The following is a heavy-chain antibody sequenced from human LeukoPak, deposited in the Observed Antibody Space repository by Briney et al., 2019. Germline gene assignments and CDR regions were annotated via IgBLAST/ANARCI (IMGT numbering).Heavy chain of an antibody. CDR1: GFAFSSYA. D-gene: IGHD3-10*01. CDR2: INSDGSST. CDR3: VQEAFGEQPFDY. Sequence: GGSLRLSCAASGFAFSSYAMHWVRQAPGKGLVWVSRINSDGSSTSYADSVKGRFTISRDNAKNTLYLQMNSLRAEDTAVYYCVQEAFGEQPFDYWGQGTLVTVSS. J-gene: IGHJ4*02. V-gene: IGHV3-74*01.